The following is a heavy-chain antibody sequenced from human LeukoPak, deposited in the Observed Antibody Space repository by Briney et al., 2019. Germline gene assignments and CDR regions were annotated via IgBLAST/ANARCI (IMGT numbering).Heavy chain of an antibody. Sequence: PGGPLRLSCAASGFTFSDYYMSWIRQAPGRGLEWVSYISSGSSYTNYADSVKGRFTISRDNAKSSLYLQMNSLRAEDTAVYYCARGYNYGDWGQGTLVTVSS. J-gene: IGHJ4*02. CDR1: GFTFSDYY. V-gene: IGHV3-11*06. CDR2: ISSGSSYT. CDR3: ARGYNYGD. D-gene: IGHD5-18*01.